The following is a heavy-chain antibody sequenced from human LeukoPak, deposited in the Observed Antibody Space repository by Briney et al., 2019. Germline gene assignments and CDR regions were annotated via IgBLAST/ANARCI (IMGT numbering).Heavy chain of an antibody. V-gene: IGHV1-46*01. CDR2: INPSGGST. J-gene: IGHJ4*02. Sequence: WASVKVSCKASGYTITNNYMHWVRQAPGQGLEWMGIINPSGGSTSYAQKFQGRVTMTRDMSTSTVYMELSSLRSEDTAVYYCARGLWFGELLRGFDYWGQGTLVTVSS. D-gene: IGHD3-10*01. CDR3: ARGLWFGELLRGFDY. CDR1: GYTITNNY.